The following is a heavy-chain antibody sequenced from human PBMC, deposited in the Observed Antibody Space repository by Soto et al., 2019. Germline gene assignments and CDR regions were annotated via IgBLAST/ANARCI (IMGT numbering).Heavy chain of an antibody. V-gene: IGHV3-30-3*01. Sequence: QVQLVESGGGVVQPGRSLRLSCAASGFTFSSYAMHWVRQAPGKGLEWVAVISYDGSNKYYADSVKGRFTISRDNSKNTLYLKMNSLRAEDTAVYYCARATEQWPTKPIYYYYGMDVWGQGTTVTVSS. CDR3: ARATEQWPTKPIYYYYGMDV. J-gene: IGHJ6*02. D-gene: IGHD6-19*01. CDR1: GFTFSSYA. CDR2: ISYDGSNK.